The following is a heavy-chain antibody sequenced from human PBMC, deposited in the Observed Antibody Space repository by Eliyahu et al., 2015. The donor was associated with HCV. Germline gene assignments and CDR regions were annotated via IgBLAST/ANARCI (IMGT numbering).Heavy chain of an antibody. CDR1: GFTFSSYA. CDR3: AKDPAYQPDIVPNDYFDY. Sequence: EVQLLESGGGLVQPGGSLRLSCAASGFTFSSYAXSWVRQAPGKGLEWVSAISGSGGSTYYADSVKGRFTISRDNSKNTLYLQMNSLRAEDTAVYYCAKDPAYQPDIVPNDYFDYWGQGTLVTVSS. CDR2: ISGSGGST. J-gene: IGHJ4*02. V-gene: IGHV3-23*01. D-gene: IGHD2-8*01.